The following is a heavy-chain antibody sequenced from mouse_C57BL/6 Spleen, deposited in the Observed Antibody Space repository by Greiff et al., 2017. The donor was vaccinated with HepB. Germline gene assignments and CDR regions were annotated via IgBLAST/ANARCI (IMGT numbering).Heavy chain of an antibody. J-gene: IGHJ2*01. CDR1: GYTFTSYW. Sequence: QVQLQQSGAELVKPGASVKLSCKASGYTFTSYWMHWVKQRPGQGLEWIGMIHPNSGSTNYNEKFKSKATLTVDKSSSTAYMQLSSLTSEDSAVYYCAKNHQSHFDYWGQGTTLTVSS. CDR3: AKNHQSHFDY. CDR2: IHPNSGST. V-gene: IGHV1-64*01.